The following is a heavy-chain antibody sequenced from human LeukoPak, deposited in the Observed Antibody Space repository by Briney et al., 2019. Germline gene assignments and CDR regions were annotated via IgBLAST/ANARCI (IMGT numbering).Heavy chain of an antibody. CDR3: AKATGYLL. D-gene: IGHD1-14*01. V-gene: IGHV3-23*01. CDR1: GFTFSSYG. J-gene: IGHJ4*02. Sequence: GALRLSCAASGFTFSSYGMSWVRQAPGKGLEWVSTISNSDDSTYYADSVKGRFTISRDNSENTLFLRMNSLRAEDTAVYYCAKATGYLLWGQGTLVIVSS. CDR2: ISNSDDST.